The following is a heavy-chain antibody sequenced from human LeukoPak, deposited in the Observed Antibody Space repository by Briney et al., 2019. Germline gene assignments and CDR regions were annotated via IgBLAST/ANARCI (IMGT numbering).Heavy chain of an antibody. Sequence: SETLSLTCTVSGGSISSYYWSWIRQPAGKGLEWIGRIYTSGSTNYNPSLKSRVTMSVDTSKNQFSLKLSSVTAADTAVYYCASSNYDILTGYQEYFQHWGQGTLVTVSS. CDR1: GGSISSYY. D-gene: IGHD3-9*01. CDR2: IYTSGST. V-gene: IGHV4-4*07. CDR3: ASSNYDILTGYQEYFQH. J-gene: IGHJ1*01.